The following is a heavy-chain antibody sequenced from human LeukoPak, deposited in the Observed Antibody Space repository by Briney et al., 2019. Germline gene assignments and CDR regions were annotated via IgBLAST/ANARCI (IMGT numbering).Heavy chain of an antibody. CDR2: ISGSGTTT. D-gene: IGHD3-10*01. CDR3: AKAGHYGSGSYYSDY. Sequence: GGSLRLSCAASGFIFSSYAMTWVREAPGRGLEWLSTISGSGTTTYYVDSVKGRFTVFRDNSTNTLYLQMSSLRAGDTAVYYCAKAGHYGSGSYYSDYWGRGTLVTVSP. J-gene: IGHJ4*02. V-gene: IGHV3-23*01. CDR1: GFIFSSYA.